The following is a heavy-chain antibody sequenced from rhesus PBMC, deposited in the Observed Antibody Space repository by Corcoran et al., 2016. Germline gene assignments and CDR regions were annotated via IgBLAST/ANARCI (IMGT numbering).Heavy chain of an antibody. CDR1: GFSISIGYG. CDR3: ARGNPPDY. Sequence: QVQLQESGPGLVKPSETLSLTCAVSGFSISIGYGWTWIRQPPGKGLEWMGYIDGTNGNTYYNPSLESRVTISKDTSKNQFSLELNSVTAADTAVYYCARGNPPDYWGQGVLVTVSS. J-gene: IGHJ4*01. CDR2: IDGTNGNT. V-gene: IGHV4-127*01.